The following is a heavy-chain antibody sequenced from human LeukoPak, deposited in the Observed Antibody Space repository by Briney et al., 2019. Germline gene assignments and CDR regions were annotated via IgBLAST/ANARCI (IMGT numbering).Heavy chain of an antibody. CDR1: GFTFSSYA. CDR3: AKDGVSGSYSEPINY. V-gene: IGHV3-23*01. Sequence: GGSLRLSCAASGFTFSSYAMRWVRQAPGKGLEWVSAISGSGGSTYYADSVKGRFTISRDNSKNTLYLQMNSLRAEDTAVYYCAKDGVSGSYSEPINYWGQGTLVTVSS. J-gene: IGHJ4*02. CDR2: ISGSGGST. D-gene: IGHD1-26*01.